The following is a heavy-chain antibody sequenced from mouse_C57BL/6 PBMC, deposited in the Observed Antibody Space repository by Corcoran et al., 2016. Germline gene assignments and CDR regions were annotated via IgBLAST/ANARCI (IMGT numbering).Heavy chain of an antibody. CDR2: IYPRSGNT. CDR3: ARSRWLLPFDY. D-gene: IGHD2-3*01. V-gene: IGHV1-81*01. Sequence: QVQLQQSGAELARPGASVKLSCKASGYTFTSYGISWVKQRTGQGLEWIGEIYPRSGNTYYNEKFKGKATLTADKSSSTAYMELRSLTSEDSAVYFCARSRWLLPFDYWGQGTTLTVSS. J-gene: IGHJ2*01. CDR1: GYTFTSYG.